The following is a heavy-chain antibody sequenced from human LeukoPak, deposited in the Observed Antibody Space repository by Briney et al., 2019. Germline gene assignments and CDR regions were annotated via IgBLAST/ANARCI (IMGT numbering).Heavy chain of an antibody. J-gene: IGHJ4*02. CDR3: ARAPFTIFGVVITLQLYFDY. D-gene: IGHD3-3*01. Sequence: SETLSLTCSVSGGSISNGIYFWGWIRQPPGKGLEWIGSIHYSGSTYYNPSLKSRVIISVDTSKNQFSLKLSSVTAADTAVYYCARAPFTIFGVVITLQLYFDYWGQGTLVTVSS. V-gene: IGHV4-39*07. CDR2: IHYSGST. CDR1: GGSISNGIYF.